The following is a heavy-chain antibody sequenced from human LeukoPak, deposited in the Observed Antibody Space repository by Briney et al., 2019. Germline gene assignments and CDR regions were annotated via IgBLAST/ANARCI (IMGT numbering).Heavy chain of an antibody. CDR1: GFTVSSNY. Sequence: GGSLRLSCAASGFTVSSNYMSWVRQAPGKGLEWVSVIYSGGSTYYADSVKGRFTISRDNSKNTLYLQMNSLRAEDTAVYYCARDGATFSGYDWYYYMDVWGKGTTVTVSS. V-gene: IGHV3-66*01. CDR2: IYSGGST. CDR3: ARDGATFSGYDWYYYMDV. D-gene: IGHD5-12*01. J-gene: IGHJ6*03.